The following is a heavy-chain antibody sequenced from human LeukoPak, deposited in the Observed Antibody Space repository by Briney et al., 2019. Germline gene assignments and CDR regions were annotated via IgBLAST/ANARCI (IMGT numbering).Heavy chain of an antibody. V-gene: IGHV3-23*01. CDR3: ARAGQSDY. CDR1: GFTFSSYA. Sequence: GGSLRLSCAASGFTFSSYAMSWVRQAPGKGLEWVSAISGSGGSTYYADSVKGRFTTSRDNAKNSLYLQVNSLRAEDTAVCYCARAGQSDYWGQGTLVTVSS. CDR2: ISGSGGST. J-gene: IGHJ4*02.